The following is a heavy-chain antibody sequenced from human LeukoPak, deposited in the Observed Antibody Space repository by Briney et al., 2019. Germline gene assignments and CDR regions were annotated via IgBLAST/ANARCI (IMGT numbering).Heavy chain of an antibody. CDR1: GFTFISYW. J-gene: IGHJ6*02. V-gene: IGHV3-7*03. Sequence: GSLRLSCAASGFTFISYWMSWVRQAPGKGLEWVANIKQDGSEKYYVDSVKGRFTISRDNAKNSLYLQMNSLRAEDTAVYYCAREQYCSSTSCYILYYYYYGMDVWGQGTTVTVSS. CDR3: AREQYCSSTSCYILYYYYYGMDV. D-gene: IGHD2-2*02. CDR2: IKQDGSEK.